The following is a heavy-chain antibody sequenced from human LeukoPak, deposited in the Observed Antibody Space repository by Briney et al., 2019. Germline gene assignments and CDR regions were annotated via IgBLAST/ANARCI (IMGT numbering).Heavy chain of an antibody. Sequence: GGSLRLSCVASGFTFSNYWMSWVRQAPGKGLEWVAIIKQDGSEKYYLGSVKGRFTISRDNAKNSLYLQMNSLRAEDTAIYYCATYRQVLLPFESWGQGTLVTVSS. CDR3: ATYRQVLLPFES. V-gene: IGHV3-7*03. D-gene: IGHD2-8*02. CDR1: GFTFSNYW. CDR2: IKQDGSEK. J-gene: IGHJ4*02.